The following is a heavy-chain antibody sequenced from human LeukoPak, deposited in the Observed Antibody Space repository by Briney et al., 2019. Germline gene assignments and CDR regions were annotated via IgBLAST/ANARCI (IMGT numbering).Heavy chain of an antibody. V-gene: IGHV4-38-2*02. J-gene: IGHJ5*02. CDR2: IHHSGTT. CDR1: GYSISSGDY. Sequence: SETLSLTCTVSGYSISSGDYWGWIRQPPGKGLEWIASIHHSGTTYYTPSLKSRGSISVDPSKNQLSLSLSSVTAADTAVYYCARGWSILRGGDWFDPWGQGTLDTVSS. D-gene: IGHD3-3*02. CDR3: ARGWSILRGGDWFDP.